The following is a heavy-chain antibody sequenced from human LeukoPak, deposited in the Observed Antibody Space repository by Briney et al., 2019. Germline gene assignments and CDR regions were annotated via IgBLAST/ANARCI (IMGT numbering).Heavy chain of an antibody. D-gene: IGHD3-22*01. CDR3: ARLVDNDSSGDPDTFDM. J-gene: IGHJ3*02. Sequence: PSETLSLTCGVSGGSHSRHFWSWIRQPPAKGLEWIGFNHSSGRTRYNLSLQSRVTMSVDTSENTYSLKLTSVTPADTAVYYCARLVDNDSSGDPDTFDMWGQGTVVTVSS. CDR2: NHSSGRT. CDR1: GGSHSRHF. V-gene: IGHV4-4*09.